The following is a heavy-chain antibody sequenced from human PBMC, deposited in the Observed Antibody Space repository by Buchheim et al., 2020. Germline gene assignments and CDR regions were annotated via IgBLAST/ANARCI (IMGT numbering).Heavy chain of an antibody. J-gene: IGHJ4*02. D-gene: IGHD6-13*01. CDR2: TSASGGGR. Sequence: EVQLLEFGGGLVQPGGSLRLSCAASGFTFSNYAMSWVRQAPGKGLEWVSTSASGGGRYYADSVKGRFTISRDNSKNTLYLQMNSLRAEDTALYYCAKRVASSWYYFDYWGQGTL. V-gene: IGHV3-23*01. CDR1: GFTFSNYA. CDR3: AKRVASSWYYFDY.